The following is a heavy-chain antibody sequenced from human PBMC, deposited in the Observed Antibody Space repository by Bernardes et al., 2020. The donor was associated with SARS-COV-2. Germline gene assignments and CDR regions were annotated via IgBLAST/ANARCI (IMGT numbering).Heavy chain of an antibody. Sequence: ASVKVSCKASGYTFTDYYMNWVRQAPGQGLEWMGWINPNRGGTNYAQEFQGRVTMTRDTSITTAYMELSRRRSDDTAVYYCARENWYFDLWGRGTLVTVSS. CDR1: GYTFTDYY. CDR2: INPNRGGT. J-gene: IGHJ2*01. V-gene: IGHV1-2*02. CDR3: ARENWYFDL.